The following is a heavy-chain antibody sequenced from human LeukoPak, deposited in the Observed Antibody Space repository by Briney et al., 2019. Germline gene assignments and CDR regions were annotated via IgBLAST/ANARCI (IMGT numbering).Heavy chain of an antibody. J-gene: IGHJ6*02. V-gene: IGHV4-59*01. Sequence: SETLSLTCTVSGGSISSYYWSWIRQPPGKGLEWIGYIYYSGSTNYNPFLKSRVTISVDTSKNQFSLKLSSVTAADTAVYYCARAQSSDYGDSYYYYYGMDVWGQGTTVTVSS. CDR1: GGSISSYY. CDR3: ARAQSSDYGDSYYYYYGMDV. D-gene: IGHD4-17*01. CDR2: IYYSGST.